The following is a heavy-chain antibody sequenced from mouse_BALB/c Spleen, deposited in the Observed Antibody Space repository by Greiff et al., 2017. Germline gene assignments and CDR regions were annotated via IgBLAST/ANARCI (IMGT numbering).Heavy chain of an antibody. V-gene: IGHV2-9*02. J-gene: IGHJ4*01. D-gene: IGHD2-3*01. CDR3: ARSYDGYYVPYAMDY. CDR2: IWAGGST. Sequence: QVQLQQSGPGLVAPSQSLSITCTVSGFSLTSYGVHWVRQPPGKGLEWLGVIWAGGSTNYNSALMSRLSISKDNSKSQVFLKMNSLQTDDTAMYYCARSYDGYYVPYAMDYWGQGTSVTVSS. CDR1: GFSLTSYG.